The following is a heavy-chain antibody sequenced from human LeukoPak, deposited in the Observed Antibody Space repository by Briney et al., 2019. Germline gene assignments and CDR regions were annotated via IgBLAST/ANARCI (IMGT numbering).Heavy chain of an antibody. Sequence: GGSLRLSCAASGFTFSSYGMHWVRQAPGKGLEWVAVISYDGSNKYYADSVKGRFTISRDNSKNTLYLQMNSLRDEDTAVYYCARDLSGYCSGGSCYFGYWGQGTLVTVSS. CDR3: ARDLSGYCSGGSCYFGY. J-gene: IGHJ4*02. V-gene: IGHV3-30*03. D-gene: IGHD2-15*01. CDR1: GFTFSSYG. CDR2: ISYDGSNK.